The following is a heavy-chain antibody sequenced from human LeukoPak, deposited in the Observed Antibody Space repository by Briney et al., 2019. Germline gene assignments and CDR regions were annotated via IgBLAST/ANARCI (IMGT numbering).Heavy chain of an antibody. CDR2: ISWDGGNT. V-gene: IGHV3-43D*03. Sequence: GGSLRLSCAASGFIFDDYAMYWVRQAPGKGLEWVSLISWDGGNTYYADSVKGRFTISRDNSKNSLYLQMNSLRAEDTALYYCAKDGGYSYANYYYYYMDVWGKGTTVTVSS. J-gene: IGHJ6*03. CDR3: AKDGGYSYANYYYYYMDV. CDR1: GFIFDDYA. D-gene: IGHD5-18*01.